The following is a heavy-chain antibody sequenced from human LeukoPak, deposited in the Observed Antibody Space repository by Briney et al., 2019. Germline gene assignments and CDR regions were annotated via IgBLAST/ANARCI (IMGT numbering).Heavy chain of an antibody. CDR3: AREEVTIFGVVIDY. V-gene: IGHV4-59*01. D-gene: IGHD3-3*01. CDR1: GGSISSYY. J-gene: IGHJ4*02. CDR2: IYYSGST. Sequence: SETLSLTCTVSGGSISSYYWSWIRQPPGKGLEWIGYIYYSGSTNYNPSLKSRVTISVDTSKNQFSLKLSSVTAADTAVYYCAREEVTIFGVVIDYWGQGTLVTVSS.